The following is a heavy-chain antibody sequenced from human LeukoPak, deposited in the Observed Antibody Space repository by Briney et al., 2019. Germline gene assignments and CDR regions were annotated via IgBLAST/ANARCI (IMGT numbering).Heavy chain of an antibody. V-gene: IGHV3-48*04. J-gene: IGHJ3*02. Sequence: PGGSLRLSCAASGFTFSNAWMSWVRQAPGKGLEWVSYISSSSSTIYYADSVKGRFTISRDNAKNSLYLQMNSLRAEDTAVYYCARAVQYYYDSSGYEGDAFDIWGQGTMVTVSS. D-gene: IGHD3-22*01. CDR3: ARAVQYYYDSSGYEGDAFDI. CDR1: GFTFSNAW. CDR2: ISSSSSTI.